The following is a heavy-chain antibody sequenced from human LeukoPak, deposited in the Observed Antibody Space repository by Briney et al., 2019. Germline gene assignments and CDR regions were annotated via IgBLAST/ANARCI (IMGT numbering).Heavy chain of an antibody. CDR3: ARPLGGSGYCFDI. Sequence: KPGGSQRLSCAASGFSFSSYSMNWVRQAPGKGLEWVSSISSSSTYIYYADSVTGRFTISRDNAENSLYLQMNSLRAEDTAVYYCARPLGGSGYCFDIWGQGTMVTVSS. D-gene: IGHD3-22*01. J-gene: IGHJ3*02. CDR2: ISSSSTYI. V-gene: IGHV3-21*01. CDR1: GFSFSSYS.